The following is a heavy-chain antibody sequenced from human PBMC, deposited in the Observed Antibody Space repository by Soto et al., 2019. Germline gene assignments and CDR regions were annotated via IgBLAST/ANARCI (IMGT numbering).Heavy chain of an antibody. D-gene: IGHD3-22*01. Sequence: PGGSLRLSCAASGFTFSDYYMSWIRQAPGKGLEWVSYISSSSSYTNYADSVKGRFTISRDNAKNSLYLQMNSLRAEDTAVYYCARDYYDSSGYSSVAFDYWGQGTLVTVSS. CDR3: ARDYYDSSGYSSVAFDY. CDR2: ISSSSSYT. CDR1: GFTFSDYY. J-gene: IGHJ4*02. V-gene: IGHV3-11*06.